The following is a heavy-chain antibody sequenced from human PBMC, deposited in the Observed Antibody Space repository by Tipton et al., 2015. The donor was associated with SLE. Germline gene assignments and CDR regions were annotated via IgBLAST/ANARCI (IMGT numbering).Heavy chain of an antibody. CDR3: TRARGQQLPTDY. Sequence: GSLRLSCAASGFVFSRYWMHWVRQAPGKGLVWVARIKSDGSDTNYADSVRGRFTISRDNAKNTLYLQMNSLRAEDTAVYYCTRARGQQLPTDYWGQGTLVTVSS. V-gene: IGHV3-74*01. CDR2: IKSDGSDT. J-gene: IGHJ4*02. CDR1: GFVFSRYW. D-gene: IGHD6-13*01.